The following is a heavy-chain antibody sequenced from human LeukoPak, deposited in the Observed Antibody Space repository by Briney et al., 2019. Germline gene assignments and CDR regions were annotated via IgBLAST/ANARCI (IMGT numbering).Heavy chain of an antibody. D-gene: IGHD3-10*01. CDR2: ISGSGGRT. V-gene: IGHV3-23*01. CDR3: AKGPVYYYGSGSYLDY. J-gene: IGHJ4*02. CDR1: GFTFSSYA. Sequence: GGSLRLSCAASGFTFSSYAMSWVRQAPGKGLEWVSVISGSGGRTYYADSVKGRFTVSRDNSKNTLYLQMNSLRAEDTAVYYCAKGPVYYYGSGSYLDYWGQGTLVTVSS.